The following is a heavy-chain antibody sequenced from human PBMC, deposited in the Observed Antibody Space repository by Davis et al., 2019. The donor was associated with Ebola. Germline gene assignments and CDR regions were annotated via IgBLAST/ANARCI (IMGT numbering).Heavy chain of an antibody. V-gene: IGHV3-30*04. CDR1: GFSVRTSA. Sequence: GGSLRLSCVGSGFSVRTSAMHWVRQAPGKGLEWVTFLSCDGGTKFYADSVKGRFTISRDDSKATLHLQMSSLRPEDTAVYYCVIQGGYSNGGHFNFWGQGTLVIVSS. D-gene: IGHD4-11*01. J-gene: IGHJ4*02. CDR3: VIQGGYSNGGHFNF. CDR2: LSCDGGTK.